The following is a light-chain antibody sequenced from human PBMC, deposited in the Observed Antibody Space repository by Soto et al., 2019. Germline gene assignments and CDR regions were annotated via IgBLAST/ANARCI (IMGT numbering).Light chain of an antibody. Sequence: QSVLTQPASVSGSPGQSITVSCTAAVGLVSWYQQHPGKVHKHVIYDDTKRPLGVSSRFSGSKSGNAASLTISGLQTEDEADYYCCLYVGGRTYVFGAGTKVTVL. CDR2: DDT. CDR3: CLYVGGRTYV. V-gene: IGLV2-23*01. CDR1: VGL. J-gene: IGLJ1*01.